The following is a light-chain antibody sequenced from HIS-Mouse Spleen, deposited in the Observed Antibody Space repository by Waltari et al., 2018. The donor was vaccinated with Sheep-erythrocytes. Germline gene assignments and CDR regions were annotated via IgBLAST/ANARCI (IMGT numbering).Light chain of an antibody. CDR2: DAS. Sequence: QSALTQPRSVSGSPGQSVTISCTGTSSDVGGYNYVSWYQQHPGKAPKLMIYDASKRPAGVPDRFSGSKSGTTASLTSSGLQAEDEADYYCCSYAGSYTWVFGGGTKLTVL. J-gene: IGLJ3*02. CDR3: CSYAGSYTWV. V-gene: IGLV2-11*01. CDR1: SSDVGGYNY.